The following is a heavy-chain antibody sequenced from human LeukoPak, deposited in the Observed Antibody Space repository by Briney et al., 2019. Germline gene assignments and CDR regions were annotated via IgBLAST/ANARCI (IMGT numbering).Heavy chain of an antibody. CDR3: ARRVRLWGSSSDSYFFYTDV. CDR2: VNHSGST. CDR1: GFIFRNY. V-gene: IGHV4-34*01. Sequence: PGGSLRLSCEAAGFIFRNYWMGWVRQAPGKGLEWIGEVNHSGSTNYNPSLKSRVTVSIDTSKNQFSLKVTSVSAADTAVYYCARRVRLWGSSSDSYFFYTDVWDKGTTVTVSS. J-gene: IGHJ6*03. D-gene: IGHD6-6*01.